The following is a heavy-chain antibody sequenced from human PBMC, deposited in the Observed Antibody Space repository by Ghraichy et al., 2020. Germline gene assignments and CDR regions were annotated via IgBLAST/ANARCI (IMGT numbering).Heavy chain of an antibody. Sequence: SETLSLTCAVYGGSVSGYYWSWIRQPPGKGLEWIGEINHSGSTNYNPSLKSRVTISVDTSKNQFSLKLSSVTAADTAVYYCARGLRIFDYWGQGTLVTVSS. D-gene: IGHD2/OR15-2a*01. V-gene: IGHV4-34*01. J-gene: IGHJ4*02. CDR3: ARGLRIFDY. CDR2: INHSGST. CDR1: GGSVSGYY.